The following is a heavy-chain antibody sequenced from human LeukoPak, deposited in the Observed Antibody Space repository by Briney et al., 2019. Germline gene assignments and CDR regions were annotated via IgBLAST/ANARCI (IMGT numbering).Heavy chain of an antibody. J-gene: IGHJ4*02. D-gene: IGHD3-3*01. CDR3: ARGWTSSYYDFWSGYFD. Sequence: SSETLSLTCAVYGGSFSGYYWSWIRQPPGKGLEWIGEINHSGSTNYNPSLKSRVTISVDTSKNQFSLKLSSVTAADTAVYYCARGWTSSYYDFWSGYFDWGQGTLVTVSS. CDR2: INHSGST. V-gene: IGHV4-34*01. CDR1: GGSFSGYY.